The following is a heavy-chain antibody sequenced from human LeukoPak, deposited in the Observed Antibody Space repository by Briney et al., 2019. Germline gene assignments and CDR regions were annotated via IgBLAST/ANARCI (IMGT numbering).Heavy chain of an antibody. CDR3: ARLVDGAFDI. D-gene: IGHD6-19*01. CDR2: IYYSGST. Sequence: SETLSLTCTVSGDSISSSSYYWGWIRQPPGKGLEWIGSIYYSGSTYYNPSLKSRVTISVDTSKNQFSLKLSSVTAADTAVYYCARLVDGAFDIWGQGTMVTVSS. V-gene: IGHV4-39*01. J-gene: IGHJ3*02. CDR1: GDSISSSSYY.